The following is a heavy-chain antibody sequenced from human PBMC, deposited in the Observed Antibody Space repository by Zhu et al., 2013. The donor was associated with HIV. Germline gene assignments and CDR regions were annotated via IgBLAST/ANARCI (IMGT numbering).Heavy chain of an antibody. J-gene: IGHJ3*02. D-gene: IGHD3-22*01. CDR1: GGTFSSYA. V-gene: IGHV1-69*01. CDR3: ARVRYYDSSGYPDDAFDI. Sequence: QVQLVQSGAEVKKPGSSVKVSCKASGGTFSSYAISWVRQAPGQGLEWMGGIIPIFGTANYAQKFQGRVTITADESTSTAYMELSSLRSEDTAVYYCARVRYYDSSGYPDDAFDIWGQGTMVTVSS. CDR2: IIPIFGTA.